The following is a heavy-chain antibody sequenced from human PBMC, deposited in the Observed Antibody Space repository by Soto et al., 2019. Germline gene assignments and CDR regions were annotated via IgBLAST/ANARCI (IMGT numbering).Heavy chain of an antibody. D-gene: IGHD7-27*01. CDR2: INPVESEK. CDR1: GFTFSNSW. J-gene: IGHJ4*02. Sequence: EVQLVESGGGLVQPGGSLRLSCAASGFTFSNSWMSWVRQAPVKGLEWVADINPVESEKYYVDSVKGRFTVSRDNAKNSLYLQMNSLRVEDTALYYCARDPAWGSLDYWGLGTLVTVSS. CDR3: ARDPAWGSLDY. V-gene: IGHV3-7*01.